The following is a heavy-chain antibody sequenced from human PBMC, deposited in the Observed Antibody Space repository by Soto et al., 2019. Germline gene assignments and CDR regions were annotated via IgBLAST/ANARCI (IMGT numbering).Heavy chain of an antibody. D-gene: IGHD5-12*01. CDR1: GGSISSGGYS. J-gene: IGHJ4*02. CDR3: AAGGGLPRYY. Sequence: QLQLQESGSGLVKPSQTLSLTCAVSGGSISSGGYSWSWIRQPPGKGLEWIGYIYHSGSTYYNPSLKSRVTISVARSTNQFALKLSSVTAADTAVYYCAAGGGLPRYYWGQGTLVTVSS. CDR2: IYHSGST. V-gene: IGHV4-30-2*01.